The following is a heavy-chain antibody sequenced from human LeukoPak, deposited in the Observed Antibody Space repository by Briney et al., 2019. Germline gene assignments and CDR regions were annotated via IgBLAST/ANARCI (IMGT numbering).Heavy chain of an antibody. J-gene: IGHJ4*02. Sequence: PSETLSLTCTVSGGSISSYYWSWIRQPPGKGLEWIGYIYYRVTSDYNPSLKSRVTMSVDMSTRQISLKLSSVTAADTAVYYCARAVGGDGSGSLWGPGTLVTVSS. D-gene: IGHD3-10*01. CDR3: ARAVGGDGSGSL. CDR2: IYYRVTS. V-gene: IGHV4-59*01. CDR1: GGSISSYY.